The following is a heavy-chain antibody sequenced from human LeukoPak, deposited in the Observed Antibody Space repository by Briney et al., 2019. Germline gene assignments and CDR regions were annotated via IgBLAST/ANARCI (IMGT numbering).Heavy chain of an antibody. CDR2: IYYSGGT. CDR1: GGSISSYY. J-gene: IGHJ5*02. Sequence: SETLSLTCTVSGGSISSYYWSWIRQPPGKGLEWIGYIYYSGGTNYNPSLKSRVTISVDTSKNQFSLKLSSVTAADTAVYYCARSTRAAADNWFDPWGQGTLVTVSS. D-gene: IGHD6-13*01. CDR3: ARSTRAAADNWFDP. V-gene: IGHV4-59*01.